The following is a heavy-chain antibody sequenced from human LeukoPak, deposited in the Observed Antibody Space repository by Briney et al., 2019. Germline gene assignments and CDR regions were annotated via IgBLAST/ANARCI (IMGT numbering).Heavy chain of an antibody. CDR2: ISYDGSNK. J-gene: IGHJ5*02. CDR3: AKDHKAHRRRPGILDIVVVPAAQAFDP. V-gene: IGHV3-30-3*01. CDR1: GFTFSSYA. Sequence: GGSLRLSCAASGFTFSSYAMHWVRQAPGKGLEWVAVISYDGSNKYYADSVKGRFTISRDNSKNTLYLQMNSLRAEDTAVYYCAKDHKAHRRRPGILDIVVVPAAQAFDPWGQGTLVTVSS. D-gene: IGHD2-2*01.